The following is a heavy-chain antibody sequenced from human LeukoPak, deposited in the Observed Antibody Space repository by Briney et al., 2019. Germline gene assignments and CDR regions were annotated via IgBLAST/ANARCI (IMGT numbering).Heavy chain of an antibody. D-gene: IGHD1-26*01. CDR3: ARSFSPTFRGSYFFGAFDI. J-gene: IGHJ3*02. Sequence: GASGTLSCKASRYTFTGYYIHWVRQAPGQGLEWMGWINPNSGGTNYAQKFQGRVTMTRDTSISTTYMELSRLRSDDTAVYYCARSFSPTFRGSYFFGAFDIWGQGTMVNVSS. V-gene: IGHV1-2*02. CDR1: RYTFTGYY. CDR2: INPNSGGT.